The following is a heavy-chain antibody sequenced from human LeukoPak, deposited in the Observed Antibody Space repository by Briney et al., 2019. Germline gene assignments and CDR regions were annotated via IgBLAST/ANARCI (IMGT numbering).Heavy chain of an antibody. D-gene: IGHD5-12*01. CDR2: FDPEVGKT. J-gene: IGHJ4*02. V-gene: IGHV1-24*01. CDR3: ARVSGYDRVLDY. CDR1: GYTLTELS. Sequence: ASVKVSCKVSGYTLTELSMHWVRQAPGKGLEWMGGFDPEVGKTIYAQKFQGRVTMTEDTSTDTAYMELSSLRSEDTAVYYCARVSGYDRVLDYWGQGTLVTVSS.